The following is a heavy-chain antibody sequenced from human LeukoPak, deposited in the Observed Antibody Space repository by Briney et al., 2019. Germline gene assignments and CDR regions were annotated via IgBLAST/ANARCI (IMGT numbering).Heavy chain of an antibody. Sequence: GGSLRLSCEASGFTVSSNYMSWVRQGPGKGLERVSVIYSGGSTYYADSVKGGFTISRDNSKNTRYLQMNQLRAEDTAVYYCASLRIQLWRNFDYWGQGTLVTVSS. CDR2: IYSGGST. CDR3: ASLRIQLWRNFDY. V-gene: IGHV3-53*01. J-gene: IGHJ4*02. D-gene: IGHD5-18*01. CDR1: GFTVSSNY.